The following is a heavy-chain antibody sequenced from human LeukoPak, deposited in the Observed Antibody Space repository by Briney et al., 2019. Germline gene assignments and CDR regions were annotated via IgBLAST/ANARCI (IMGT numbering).Heavy chain of an antibody. CDR2: IKQDGSEK. D-gene: IGHD3-22*01. CDR1: GFTFSSYW. CDR3: AREIVVVNSFDY. V-gene: IGHV3-7*01. J-gene: IGHJ4*02. Sequence: GGSLRFSCAASGFTFSSYWMSWVRQAPGKGLEWVANIKQDGSEKYYVDSVKGRFTISRDNAENSLYLQMNSLRAEDTAVYYCAREIVVVNSFDYWGQGTLVTVSS.